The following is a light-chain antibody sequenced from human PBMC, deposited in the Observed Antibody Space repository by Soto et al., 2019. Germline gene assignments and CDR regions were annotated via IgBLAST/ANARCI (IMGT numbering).Light chain of an antibody. CDR1: QSVSSSD. J-gene: IGKJ4*01. V-gene: IGKV3-20*01. Sequence: EIGLTQSPGTLSLSPGERATLSCRASQSVSSSDLAWYQKKRGQAPRLLIYGASSMATGFPDRFSGSGSGTDFTLTISRLEPEDFAVYYCHQYDSSPLTFGGGTKVEIK. CDR2: GAS. CDR3: HQYDSSPLT.